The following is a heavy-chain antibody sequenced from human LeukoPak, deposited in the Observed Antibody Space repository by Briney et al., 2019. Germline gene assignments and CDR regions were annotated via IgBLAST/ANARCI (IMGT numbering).Heavy chain of an antibody. Sequence: PSETLSLTCTVSDGSISSYYWSWIRQPPGKGLEWIGYISYSGSTNYIPSLKSRVTISVDTSKNQFSLKLSSVTAADTAVYYCARLTYYYDSSGYYYRGYYYYYMDVWGKGTTVTISS. V-gene: IGHV4-59*12. CDR2: ISYSGST. D-gene: IGHD3-22*01. CDR3: ARLTYYYDSSGYYYRGYYYYYMDV. J-gene: IGHJ6*03. CDR1: DGSISSYY.